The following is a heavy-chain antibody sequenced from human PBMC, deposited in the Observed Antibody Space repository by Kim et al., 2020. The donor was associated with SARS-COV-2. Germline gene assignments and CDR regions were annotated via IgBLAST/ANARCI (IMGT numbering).Heavy chain of an antibody. V-gene: IGHV3-48*02. Sequence: GGSLRLSCVASGFTLSRYNMHWVRQAPGKVLEWVSYINVDSDAMHYADSVKGRFTASRDNAKNSQFLQMNSLKDEDTVLYYCVREPYFSGSTCYGFDMWG. CDR2: INVDSDAM. D-gene: IGHD2-15*01. J-gene: IGHJ3*02. CDR3: VREPYFSGSTCYGFDM. CDR1: GFTLSRYN.